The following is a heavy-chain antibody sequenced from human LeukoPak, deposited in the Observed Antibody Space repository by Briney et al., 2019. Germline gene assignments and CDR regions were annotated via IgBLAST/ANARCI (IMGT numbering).Heavy chain of an antibody. CDR2: IYYSGST. Sequence: SETLSLTCIVSGGSISSGDYYWSWIRQPPGKGLEWIGYIYYSGSTYYNPSLKSRITMSVDTSKNQFSLRLSSVTAADTAVFYCARSRVWSDYWGYFDYWGQGTLVTVSS. J-gene: IGHJ4*02. D-gene: IGHD3-3*01. V-gene: IGHV4-30-4*02. CDR3: ARSRVWSDYWGYFDY. CDR1: GGSISSGDYY.